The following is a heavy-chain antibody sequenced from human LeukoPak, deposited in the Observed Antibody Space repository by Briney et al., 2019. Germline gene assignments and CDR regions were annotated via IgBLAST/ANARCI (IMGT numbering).Heavy chain of an antibody. J-gene: IGHJ3*02. CDR2: IWYDGSNK. V-gene: IGHV3-33*01. Sequence: GRSLRLSCAASGFTFSSYGMHWVRRAPGKGLEWVAVIWYDGSNKYYADSGKGRFTISRDNSKNTLYLQMNSLRAEDTAVYYCARAITYYYGSGSPLGAFDIWGQGTMVTVSS. CDR1: GFTFSSYG. CDR3: ARAITYYYGSGSPLGAFDI. D-gene: IGHD3-10*01.